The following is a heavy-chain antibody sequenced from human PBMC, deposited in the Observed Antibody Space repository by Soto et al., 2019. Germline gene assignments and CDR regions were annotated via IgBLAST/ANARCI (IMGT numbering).Heavy chain of an antibody. Sequence: SETLSLTCTVSGGSINNYYWSWIRQPAGKGLEWIGRVYTSGSTNYNPSLKSRVTMSVDTSNNQFSLRVSSVTAADTAIYYCARGPPFDPWGQGTLVTVSS. CDR2: VYTSGST. J-gene: IGHJ5*02. V-gene: IGHV4-4*07. CDR1: GGSINNYY. CDR3: ARGPPFDP.